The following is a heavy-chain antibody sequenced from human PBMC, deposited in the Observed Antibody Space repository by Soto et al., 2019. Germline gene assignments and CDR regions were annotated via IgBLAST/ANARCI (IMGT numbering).Heavy chain of an antibody. Sequence: PGGSLRLSCAGSGIRLSDYAISWVRQAPGKGLEWVASISGDGISTYYGESVEGRFTLSRDNSKNTVSLTMTNVRAGDTAVYYCATVIIFHVTFVTWGRGTPVTVSS. D-gene: IGHD2-21*02. CDR1: GIRLSDYA. V-gene: IGHV3-23*01. J-gene: IGHJ5*02. CDR2: ISGDGIST. CDR3: ATVIIFHVTFVT.